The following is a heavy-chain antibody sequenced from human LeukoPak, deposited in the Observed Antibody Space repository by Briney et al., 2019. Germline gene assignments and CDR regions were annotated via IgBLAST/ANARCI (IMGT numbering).Heavy chain of an antibody. Sequence: SETLSLTCTVSGGSISSSSYYWAWIRQPPGKGLEWIGSIHYSGSTYYNPSLQSRVTISIDTSKNQFSLKLRFVTAADTAVYYCARVRCSGGSCPYYYYYYMDVWGKGTTVTISS. D-gene: IGHD2-15*01. CDR1: GGSISSSSYY. J-gene: IGHJ6*03. V-gene: IGHV4-39*07. CDR2: IHYSGST. CDR3: ARVRCSGGSCPYYYYYYMDV.